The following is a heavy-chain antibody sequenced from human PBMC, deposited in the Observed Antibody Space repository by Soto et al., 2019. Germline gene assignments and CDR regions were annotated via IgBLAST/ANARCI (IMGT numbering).Heavy chain of an antibody. CDR3: APHTLDTGMPSGY. CDR2: IGGYKGNT. Sequence: QVQLVQSGAEVREPGASVKVSCKASGYTFTNYGVSWVRQAPGQGLEWMGWIGGYKGNTHYAQKLKGRVTLTTDTSTSTAYLELRSLRSDDTAVYYCAPHTLDTGMPSGYWGQGTLVTVSS. V-gene: IGHV1-18*01. CDR1: GYTFTNYG. J-gene: IGHJ4*02. D-gene: IGHD5-18*01.